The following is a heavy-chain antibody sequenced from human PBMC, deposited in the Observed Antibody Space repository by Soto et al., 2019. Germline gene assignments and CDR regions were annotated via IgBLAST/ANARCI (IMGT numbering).Heavy chain of an antibody. Sequence: PSETLSLTCTVSGGSISSSSYYWGWIRQPPGKGLEWIGSIYYSGSTYYNPSLKSRVTISVDTSKNQFSLKLSSVTAADTAVYYCARLVADYRTPRLNLFYPWGQGTLVTVSS. CDR2: IYYSGST. CDR3: ARLVADYRTPRLNLFYP. CDR1: GGSISSSSYY. D-gene: IGHD3-16*01. J-gene: IGHJ5*02. V-gene: IGHV4-39*01.